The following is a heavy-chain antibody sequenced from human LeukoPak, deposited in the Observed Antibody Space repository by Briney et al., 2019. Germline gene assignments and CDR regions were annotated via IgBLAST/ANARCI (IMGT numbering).Heavy chain of an antibody. V-gene: IGHV4-59*01. J-gene: IGHJ4*02. CDR1: GGSINNYY. CDR2: IYYSGST. Sequence: TSETLSLTCTVSGGSINNYYWSWIRQPPGKGLEWIGYIYYSGSTNYNPSLKSRVTISVDTSKNQFSLKLSSVTAADTAVYYCARALPYYTPYYFDYWGQGTLVTVSS. CDR3: ARALPYYTPYYFDY. D-gene: IGHD1-26*01.